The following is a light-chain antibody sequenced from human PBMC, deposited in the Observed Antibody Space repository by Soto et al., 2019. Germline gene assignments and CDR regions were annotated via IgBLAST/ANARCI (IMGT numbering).Light chain of an antibody. J-gene: IGLJ3*02. CDR3: SSYTSSSTWL. CDR1: SSDVGAYNY. CDR2: EVS. V-gene: IGLV2-14*03. Sequence: QSALTQPASVSGSTGQSITISCTGTSSDVGAYNYVSWYQQHPGKAPKLMIYEVSNRPSGVSNRFSGSKSANTASLTISGLQAGDASDYYCSSYTSSSTWLFGGGTKLTV.